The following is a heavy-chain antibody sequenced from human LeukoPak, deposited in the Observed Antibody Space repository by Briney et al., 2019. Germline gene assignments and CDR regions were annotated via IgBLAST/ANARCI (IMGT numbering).Heavy chain of an antibody. CDR1: GFNFRNYV. CDR2: IISTGGTT. CDR3: AKDLGTRFPAVANDY. Sequence: GGCLRLSCAASGFNFRNYVMSWVRQAPAKGLEWVSSIISTGGTTYYADSVRGRFTLSRDNSKNTLYLQMTSLRDDDTAIYYCAKDLGTRFPAVANDYWGQGTLVTVSS. J-gene: IGHJ4*02. D-gene: IGHD2-15*01. V-gene: IGHV3-23*01.